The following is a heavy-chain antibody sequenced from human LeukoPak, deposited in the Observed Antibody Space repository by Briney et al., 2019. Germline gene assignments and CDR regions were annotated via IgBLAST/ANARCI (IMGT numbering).Heavy chain of an antibody. D-gene: IGHD6-13*01. V-gene: IGHV1-69*06. J-gene: IGHJ4*02. Sequence: GSSVKVSCKASGGTFSSYAISWVRQAPGQGLEWMGGIIPIFGTANYAQKFQGRVTITADKSTSTAYMELSSLRSEDTAVYYCAGTLAGPDYFDYWGQGTLVTVSS. CDR3: AGTLAGPDYFDY. CDR1: GGTFSSYA. CDR2: IIPIFGTA.